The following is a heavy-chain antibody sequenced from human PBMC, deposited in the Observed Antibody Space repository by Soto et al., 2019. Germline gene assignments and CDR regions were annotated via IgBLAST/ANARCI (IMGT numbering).Heavy chain of an antibody. CDR3: ARVRGSSWFY. Sequence: GGSLRLSCVASGFTFSTFEMNWVRQAPGKGLEWVSYISSSGSPIYYAESVKGRFTISRDNAKNSLYLQMNSLRAEDTAVYYCARVRGSSWFYWGQGTLVTVSS. CDR1: GFTFSTFE. CDR2: ISSSGSPI. V-gene: IGHV3-48*03. J-gene: IGHJ4*02. D-gene: IGHD6-13*01.